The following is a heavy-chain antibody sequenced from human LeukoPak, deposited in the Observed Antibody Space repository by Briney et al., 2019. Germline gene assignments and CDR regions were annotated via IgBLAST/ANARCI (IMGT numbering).Heavy chain of an antibody. J-gene: IGHJ6*03. CDR2: VIPIFGTA. CDR1: GGTFSSYA. D-gene: IGHD3-22*01. Sequence: SVKVSCKASGGTFSSYAISWVRQAPGQGLEWMGGVIPIFGTANYAQKFQGRVTITTDESTSTAYMELSSLRSEDTAVYYCASDSSGYLYYMDVWGKGTTVTVSS. CDR3: ASDSSGYLYYMDV. V-gene: IGHV1-69*05.